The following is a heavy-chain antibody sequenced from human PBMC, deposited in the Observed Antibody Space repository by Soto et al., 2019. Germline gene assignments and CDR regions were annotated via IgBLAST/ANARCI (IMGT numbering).Heavy chain of an antibody. CDR2: INPNSGGT. V-gene: IGHV1-2*02. CDR3: ARDSPHYDILTGFAFSGAGDY. Sequence: EASVKVSCKASGYTFTGYYMHWVRQAPGQGLEWMGWINPNSGGTNYAQKFQGRVTMTRDTSISTAYMELSRLRSDDTAVYYCARDSPHYDILTGFAFSGAGDYWGQGTLVTVSS. J-gene: IGHJ4*02. D-gene: IGHD3-9*01. CDR1: GYTFTGYY.